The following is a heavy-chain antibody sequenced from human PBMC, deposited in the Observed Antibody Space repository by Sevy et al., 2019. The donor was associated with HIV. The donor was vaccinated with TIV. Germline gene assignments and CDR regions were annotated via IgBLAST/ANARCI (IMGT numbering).Heavy chain of an antibody. CDR1: GYTLTELS. Sequence: ASVKVSCKVSGYTLTELSMHWVRQAPGKGLEWMGGFDPEDGETIYAQKFQGRVTMTEDTSTDTAYMELSSLRSEDTAVYYCVTANRSGWYWYSFNDYWGQGTLVTVSS. D-gene: IGHD6-19*01. J-gene: IGHJ4*02. CDR2: FDPEDGET. V-gene: IGHV1-24*01. CDR3: VTANRSGWYWYSFNDY.